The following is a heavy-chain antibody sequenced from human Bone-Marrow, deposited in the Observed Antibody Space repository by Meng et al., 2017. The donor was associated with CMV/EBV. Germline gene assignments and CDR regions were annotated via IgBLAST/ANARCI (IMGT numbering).Heavy chain of an antibody. CDR1: GFTFSDYY. D-gene: IGHD1-26*01. J-gene: IGHJ4*02. Sequence: GESLKISCAASGFTFSDYYMSWIRQAPGKGLEWVSYISSSGSTIYYADSVKGRFTISRDNAKNTLYLQMNSLRDEDTAVYYCARQWEFVSPLDHRGPGTRVTVSS. V-gene: IGHV3-11*04. CDR3: ARQWEFVSPLDH. CDR2: ISSSGSTI.